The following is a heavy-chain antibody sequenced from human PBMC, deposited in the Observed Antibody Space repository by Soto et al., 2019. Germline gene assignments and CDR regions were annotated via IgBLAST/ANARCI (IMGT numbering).Heavy chain of an antibody. CDR1: GFTFSSYW. D-gene: IGHD6-19*01. Sequence: EVQLVESGGGLVQPGGSLRLSCAASGFTFSSYWMSWVRQAPGKGLEWVANIKQDGSEKYYVDSVKGRFTISRDNAKNSLYLQMNSLRAEDTAVYYCARDIAVAANWFDPSGQGTLVTVSS. J-gene: IGHJ5*02. V-gene: IGHV3-7*01. CDR3: ARDIAVAANWFDP. CDR2: IKQDGSEK.